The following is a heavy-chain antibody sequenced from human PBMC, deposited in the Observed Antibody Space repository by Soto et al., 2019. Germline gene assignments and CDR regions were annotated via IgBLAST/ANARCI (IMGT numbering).Heavy chain of an antibody. D-gene: IGHD3-9*01. CDR2: INHSGST. CDR1: GGSFSGYY. J-gene: IGHJ6*02. Sequence: PSETLSLTCAVYGGSFSGYYWSWIRQPPGKGLEWIGEINHSGSTNYNPSLKSRVTISVDTSKNQFSLKLRSVTAADTAVYYCAQRALRYFDWFTDYGMDVWGQGTTVTVS. CDR3: AQRALRYFDWFTDYGMDV. V-gene: IGHV4-34*01.